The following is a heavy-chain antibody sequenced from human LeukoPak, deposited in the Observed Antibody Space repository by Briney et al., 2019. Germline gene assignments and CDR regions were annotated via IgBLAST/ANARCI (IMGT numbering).Heavy chain of an antibody. V-gene: IGHV3-48*03. D-gene: IGHD5-12*01. CDR1: GFTLSGFE. CDR3: ARGGYDYPADY. Sequence: GGSLRLSCAASGFTLSGFEMSWFRQARGKGVEWGSFLNSPGHTFYYADSVSGRFTISRDNAKNSLYLQMNSLGADDTAVYYCARGGYDYPADYWGQGTLVTVSS. CDR2: LNSPGHTF. J-gene: IGHJ4*02.